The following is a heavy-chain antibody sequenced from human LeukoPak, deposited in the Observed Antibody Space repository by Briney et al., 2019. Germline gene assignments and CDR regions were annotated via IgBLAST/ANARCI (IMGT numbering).Heavy chain of an antibody. CDR2: TNYAANWTH. CDR1: GDSVSINNVA. D-gene: IGHD2-15*01. CDR3: AREILNGFDI. V-gene: IGHV6-1*01. J-gene: IGHJ3*02. Sequence: SQTLSLSCAISGDSVSINNVACNCIRLPPTSGLEWPRRTNYAANWTHDYAPSAKTRMIINADTSKKHFSLQLNSVTPEDTALYYCAREILNGFDIWGQGTMVVVCS.